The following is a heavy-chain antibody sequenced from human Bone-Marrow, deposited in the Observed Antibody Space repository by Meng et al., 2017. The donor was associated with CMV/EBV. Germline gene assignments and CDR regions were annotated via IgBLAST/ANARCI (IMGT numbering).Heavy chain of an antibody. V-gene: IGHV4-59*12. CDR3: ARGLGYCSSTSCYFNWFDP. D-gene: IGHD2-2*01. CDR2: IYYSGST. J-gene: IGHJ5*02. CDR1: GGSISSYY. Sequence: GSLRLSCTVSGGSISSYYWSWIRQPPGKGLEWIGYIYYSGSTNYNPSLKSRVTISVDTSKNQFSLKLSSVTAADTAVYYCARGLGYCSSTSCYFNWFDPWGQGTLVTVSS.